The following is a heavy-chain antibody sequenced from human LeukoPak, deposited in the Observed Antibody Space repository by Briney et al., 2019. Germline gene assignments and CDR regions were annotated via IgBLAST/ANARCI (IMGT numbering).Heavy chain of an antibody. V-gene: IGHV4-59*01. D-gene: IGHD2/OR15-2a*01. Sequence: SETLSLTCTVSGASISSYYWAWIRQPPGKGLEWIGYTYYAGDTYYTPSLRSRVIISLDTSKNQFSLNLNSATAADTAVYYCARERGPNCNKDCLFDPWGQGTLVTVSS. J-gene: IGHJ5*02. CDR3: ARERGPNCNKDCLFDP. CDR1: GASISSYY. CDR2: TYYAGDT.